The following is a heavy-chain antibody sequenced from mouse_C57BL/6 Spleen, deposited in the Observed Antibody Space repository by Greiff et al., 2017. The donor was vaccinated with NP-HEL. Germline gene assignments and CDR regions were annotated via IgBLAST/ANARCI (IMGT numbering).Heavy chain of an antibody. J-gene: IGHJ2*01. CDR3: TNKYEYAGY. Sequence: QVQLQQPGAELVKPGASVKVSCKASGYTFTSYWMHWVKQRPGQGLEWIGAIDPETGGTAYNQKFKGKAILTADKSSSTAYMELRSLTSEDSAVYYCTNKYEYAGYWGQGTTLTVSS. CDR2: IDPETGGT. V-gene: IGHV1-53*01. D-gene: IGHD2-4*01. CDR1: GYTFTSYW.